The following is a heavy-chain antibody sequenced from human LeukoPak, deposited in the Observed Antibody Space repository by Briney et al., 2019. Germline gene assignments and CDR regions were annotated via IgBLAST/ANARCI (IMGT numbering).Heavy chain of an antibody. Sequence: GGSLRLSCAASVFAFSSHAMTWVRQAPGKGLEWVSTISASGGSTYYADSVRGRFTISRDNSKNTLYLQMNSLRAEDTAVYYCAKAFFRSGSYSVFDYWGQGTLVTVSS. J-gene: IGHJ4*02. V-gene: IGHV3-23*01. CDR3: AKAFFRSGSYSVFDY. D-gene: IGHD3-10*01. CDR2: ISASGGST. CDR1: VFAFSSHA.